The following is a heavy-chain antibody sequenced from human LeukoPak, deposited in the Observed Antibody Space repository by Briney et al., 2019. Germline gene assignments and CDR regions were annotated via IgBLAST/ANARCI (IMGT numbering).Heavy chain of an antibody. J-gene: IGHJ4*02. CDR3: ARSRLTFWSGYSLSPSFAY. CDR1: GGSLSSSSYY. V-gene: IGHV4-39*01. CDR2: VYYSGTT. Sequence: PSETLSLTCTVSGGSLSSSSYYWGWIRQPPGKGLEWIGSVYYSGTTYYNPSLKSRVTMSVDTSKNQFSLKLSSVTAADTAVYYCARSRLTFWSGYSLSPSFAYWGQGTLVTVSS. D-gene: IGHD3-3*01.